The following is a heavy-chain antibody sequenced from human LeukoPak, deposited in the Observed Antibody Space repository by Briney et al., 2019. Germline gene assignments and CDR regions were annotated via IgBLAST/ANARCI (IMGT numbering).Heavy chain of an antibody. D-gene: IGHD4-11*01. CDR3: AKGSYSNYVRMEIDH. J-gene: IGHJ4*02. CDR1: GFTFDDYA. CDR2: IIWNSGNI. Sequence: GGSLRLSCAASGFTFDDYAMHWVRQAPGKCLEWVSGIIWNSGNIGYADSVKGRFTISRDNAKNSLYLQMNSLRAEDMALYYCAKGSYSNYVRMEIDHWGQGTLVTVSS. V-gene: IGHV3-9*03.